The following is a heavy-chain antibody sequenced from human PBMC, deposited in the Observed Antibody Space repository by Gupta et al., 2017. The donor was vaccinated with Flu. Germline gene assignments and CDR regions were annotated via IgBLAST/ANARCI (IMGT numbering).Heavy chain of an antibody. CDR2: IYYSGST. CDR3: AKGGYYDSGSYVYFDN. CDR1: GGSINNYY. D-gene: IGHD3-10*01. Sequence: QAQLQESGPGLVKPSETLSLTCTVSGGSINNYYWSWIRQPPGKGLEFVGHIYYSGSTHYNPSLKNRVTISIDTSMQQFSLKLTSVTAADTAVYYCAKGGYYDSGSYVYFDNWGQGTLVTVSS. J-gene: IGHJ4*02. V-gene: IGHV4-59*01.